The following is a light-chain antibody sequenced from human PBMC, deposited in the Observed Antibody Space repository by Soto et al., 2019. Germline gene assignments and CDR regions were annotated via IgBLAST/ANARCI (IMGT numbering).Light chain of an antibody. Sequence: QSVLTQPPSVSGAPGQRVTISCTGSSSNIGAGYEVHWYQQLPGTAPKLLIFGYSNRYSGVPDRFSGSKSGTSASLAITGLQAEDEADYYCQSYDSSLSGYVFGTGTKLTVL. CDR2: GYS. V-gene: IGLV1-40*01. CDR1: SSNIGAGYE. J-gene: IGLJ1*01. CDR3: QSYDSSLSGYV.